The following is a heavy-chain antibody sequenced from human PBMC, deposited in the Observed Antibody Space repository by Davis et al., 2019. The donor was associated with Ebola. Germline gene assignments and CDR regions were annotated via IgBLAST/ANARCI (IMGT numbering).Heavy chain of an antibody. J-gene: IGHJ4*02. CDR1: GFTFSSYS. V-gene: IGHV3-21*01. CDR3: AREKDCGGDCATFDY. D-gene: IGHD2-21*02. Sequence: PGGSLRLSCASSGFTFSSYSMNWVRQAPGKGLEWVSSISSSSSYIYYADSVKGRFAISRDNAKNSLYLQMNSLRAEDTAVYYCAREKDCGGDCATFDYWGQGTLVTVSS. CDR2: ISSSSSYI.